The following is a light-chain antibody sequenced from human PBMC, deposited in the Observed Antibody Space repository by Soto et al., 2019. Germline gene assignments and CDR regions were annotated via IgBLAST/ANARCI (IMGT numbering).Light chain of an antibody. V-gene: IGLV2-14*01. CDR1: SSDIGAYNY. CDR2: EVS. Sequence: QLVLTQPASVSASPGQSITIFCTGTSSDIGAYNYVSWYLHHPGKAPKLMIYEVSNRPSGVSSRFSGSKSGNTASLTISGLQAEDEADYYCSSYTTGSTHVVFGGGTKLTVL. J-gene: IGLJ2*01. CDR3: SSYTTGSTHVV.